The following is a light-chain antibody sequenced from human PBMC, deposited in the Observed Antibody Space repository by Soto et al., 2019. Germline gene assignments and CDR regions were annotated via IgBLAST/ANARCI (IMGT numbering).Light chain of an antibody. J-gene: IGKJ1*01. CDR2: DAS. CDR3: QQYNIWPPWT. V-gene: IGKV3-15*01. Sequence: IQMTQSPATLSVSPGERATLSCRASQSVSSNLAWYQQKPGQAPRLLIYDASTRATGIPDRFSGSGSGTEFTLTISSLQSEDFAVYYCQQYNIWPPWTFGQGTKVEIK. CDR1: QSVSSN.